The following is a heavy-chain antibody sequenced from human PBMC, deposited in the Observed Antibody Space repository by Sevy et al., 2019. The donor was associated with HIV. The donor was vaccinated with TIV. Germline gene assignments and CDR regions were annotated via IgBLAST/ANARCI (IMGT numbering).Heavy chain of an antibody. Sequence: GGSLRLSCAASGFTFITYTMNWVRQAPGKGLEWVSSIGISSSYIYYADSVKGRSTISRDNAKNSLYLQMNSLRAEDMAVYYCARANLDSSGSYDAFDIWGQGTMVTVSS. CDR3: ARANLDSSGSYDAFDI. V-gene: IGHV3-21*01. CDR2: IGISSSYI. CDR1: GFTFITYT. J-gene: IGHJ3*02. D-gene: IGHD3-22*01.